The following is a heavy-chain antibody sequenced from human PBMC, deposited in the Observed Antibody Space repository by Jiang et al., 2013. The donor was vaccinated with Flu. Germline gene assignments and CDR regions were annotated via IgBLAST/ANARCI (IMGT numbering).Heavy chain of an antibody. CDR1: GFTFSDFS. D-gene: IGHD2-2*01. J-gene: IGHJ4*02. CDR3: ARGWDIFAAAHFDS. V-gene: IGHV3-30*04. CDR2: ISYDGVKK. Sequence: AVVQPGRSLRLSCAASGFTFSDFSMHWVRQAPGKGLEWVAVISYDGVKKYYTDSVKGRFTISRDDTRNTLSLQMKSLRGQDTAVYYCARGWDIFAAAHFDSWGQGTLVTVSS.